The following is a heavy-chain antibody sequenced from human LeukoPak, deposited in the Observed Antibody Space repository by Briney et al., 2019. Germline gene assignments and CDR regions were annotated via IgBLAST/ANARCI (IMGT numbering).Heavy chain of an antibody. Sequence: SETLSLTCTVFGDSITGFYWSWIRQPPGEGLEWIGYIYSSGSTYYNPSSKSRVTISVDTSKNQFSLKLSSVTAADTAFYYCTRRRWTFDYWGQGTLVTASS. CDR1: GDSITGFY. J-gene: IGHJ4*02. CDR3: TRRRWTFDY. V-gene: IGHV4-59*08. D-gene: IGHD3/OR15-3a*01. CDR2: IYSSGST.